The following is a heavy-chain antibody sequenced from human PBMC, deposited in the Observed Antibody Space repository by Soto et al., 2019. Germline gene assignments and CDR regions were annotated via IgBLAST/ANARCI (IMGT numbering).Heavy chain of an antibody. Sequence: QVQLVQSGAEVKKPGSSVKVSCKASGGTFSDYTISWVRQAPGLGLEWMGRIIPILNITNYAQRFQGRVTLTADQSPSTAYMELSSLRSEDTAVYYCATMVSPTWLDPWGQGTLVTVSS. V-gene: IGHV1-69*02. CDR2: IIPILNIT. CDR3: ATMVSPTWLDP. D-gene: IGHD2-8*01. CDR1: GGTFSDYT. J-gene: IGHJ5*02.